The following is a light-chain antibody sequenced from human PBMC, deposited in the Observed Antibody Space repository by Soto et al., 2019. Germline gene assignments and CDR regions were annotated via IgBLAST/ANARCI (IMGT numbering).Light chain of an antibody. CDR1: QNIKNW. J-gene: IGKJ1*01. Sequence: IQMPQSPSSLSASVGDRVTITCRASQNIKNWLAWYQQRPGKAPKLLIYDASSLESGVPSRFSGSGSGTEFTLTISSLRPDDFATYYCQQYNSYWTFGQGTKVDIK. CDR3: QQYNSYWT. V-gene: IGKV1-5*01. CDR2: DAS.